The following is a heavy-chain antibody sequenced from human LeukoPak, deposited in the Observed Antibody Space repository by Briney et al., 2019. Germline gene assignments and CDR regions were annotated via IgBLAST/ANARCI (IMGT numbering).Heavy chain of an antibody. CDR2: LYSGGST. CDR1: GFTVSYNY. D-gene: IGHD1-26*01. V-gene: IGHV3-66*01. Sequence: PGGSLRLSCATSGFTVSYNYISWVRQAPGKGLEWVSVLYSGGSTYYAASVKDRFTISSDNSKNTVFLQMKSLRAEDTALYYCARDISDDYWGQGTLVTVSS. CDR3: ARDISDDY. J-gene: IGHJ4*02.